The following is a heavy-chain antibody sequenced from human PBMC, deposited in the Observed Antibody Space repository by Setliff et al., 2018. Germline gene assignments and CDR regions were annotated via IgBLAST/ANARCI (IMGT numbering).Heavy chain of an antibody. Sequence: ASVKVSCKASGYTFTNYGISWVRQAPGQGLEWMGWISAYNDNTNYAQKVQGRVTMTTDTSTSTAYMELRSLTSDDTAVYYCARGTDYHGSGSYWAKDVWGKGTTVTVSS. CDR1: GYTFTNYG. CDR2: ISAYNDNT. D-gene: IGHD3-10*01. V-gene: IGHV1-18*01. CDR3: ARGTDYHGSGSYWAKDV. J-gene: IGHJ6*04.